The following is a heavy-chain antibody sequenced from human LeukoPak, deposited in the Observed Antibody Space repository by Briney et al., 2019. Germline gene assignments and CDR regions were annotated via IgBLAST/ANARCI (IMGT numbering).Heavy chain of an antibody. Sequence: SETLSLTCTVSGGSISSYYWSWIRQPPGKGLEWIGYIYYSGSTNYNPSLKSRVTIPVDTSKNQFSLKLSSVTAADTAVYYCARVNWVDNYGMDVWGQGTTVTVSS. CDR2: IYYSGST. V-gene: IGHV4-59*01. CDR3: ARVNWVDNYGMDV. D-gene: IGHD2-15*01. CDR1: GGSISSYY. J-gene: IGHJ6*02.